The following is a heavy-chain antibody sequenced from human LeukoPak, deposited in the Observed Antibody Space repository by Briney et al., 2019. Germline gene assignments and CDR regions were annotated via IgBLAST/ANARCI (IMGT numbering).Heavy chain of an antibody. CDR2: IWYDGSNK. Sequence: PGRSLRLSCAASGFTFSSYGMHWVREAPGKGLEWVAVIWYDGSNKYYADSVKGRFTISRDNSKNTLYLQMNSLRAEDTAVYYCARDSAGELLFDAFDIWGQGTMVTVSS. V-gene: IGHV3-33*01. CDR1: GFTFSSYG. J-gene: IGHJ3*02. D-gene: IGHD1-26*01. CDR3: ARDSAGELLFDAFDI.